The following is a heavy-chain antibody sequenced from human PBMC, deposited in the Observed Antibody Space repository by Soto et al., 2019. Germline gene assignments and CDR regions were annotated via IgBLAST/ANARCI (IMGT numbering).Heavy chain of an antibody. CDR3: VKRKADSACYES. V-gene: IGHV3-23*01. CDR2: ISVSGDST. D-gene: IGHD3-22*01. Sequence: GSLRLSCAAAGFTFNNYAMTWVRQAPVKGLEWVSSISVSGDSTYYADSVKGRFTLSRDNSKNTLYLQMNSLRAEDTAVYYCVKRKADSACYESWGQGTLVTVSS. J-gene: IGHJ5*02. CDR1: GFTFNNYA.